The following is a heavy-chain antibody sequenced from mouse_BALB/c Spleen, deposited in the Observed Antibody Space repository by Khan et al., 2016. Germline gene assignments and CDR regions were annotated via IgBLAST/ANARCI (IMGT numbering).Heavy chain of an antibody. V-gene: IGHV14-3*02. CDR2: IDPANGTT. CDR3: ARGVYDYGFAY. Sequence: VQLQQSGAELVKPGASVKLSCTASGFNIKDTYMHWVKQRPEQGLEWIGRIDPANGTTKYDPKFQGKATITADTSSNTAYLQLSSLTSEDTAVYYCARGVYDYGFAYWGQGTLVTVSA. D-gene: IGHD2-4*01. CDR1: GFNIKDTY. J-gene: IGHJ3*01.